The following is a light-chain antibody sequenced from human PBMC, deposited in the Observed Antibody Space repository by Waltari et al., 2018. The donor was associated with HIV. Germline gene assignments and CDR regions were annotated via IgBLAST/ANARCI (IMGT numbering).Light chain of an antibody. V-gene: IGLV3-1*01. J-gene: IGLJ2*01. CDR3: QVWDNNSAV. Sequence: SYELTQPPSMSVSPGRTASITCSGDKLGDKYVCWYQQRPGQSPVMVIYQDSERPSGVPERFSGSNSGNTATLTISGTQPLDEADYYCQVWDNNSAVFGGGTKVTVL. CDR1: KLGDKY. CDR2: QDS.